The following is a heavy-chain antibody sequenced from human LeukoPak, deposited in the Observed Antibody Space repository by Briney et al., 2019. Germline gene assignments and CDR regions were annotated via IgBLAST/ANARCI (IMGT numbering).Heavy chain of an antibody. CDR3: ARRLTQYDCFDP. D-gene: IGHD2-2*01. V-gene: IGHV6-1*01. Sequence: SQTLSLTCAISGDSVSSNSVTWSWIRQSPSRGLEWLGRTYYRSTWYNDYAVSVRGRITVNPDTSKNQFSLHLNSVTPEDTAVYYCARRLTQYDCFDPWGQGILVTVSS. CDR2: TYYRSTWYN. CDR1: GDSVSSNSVT. J-gene: IGHJ5*02.